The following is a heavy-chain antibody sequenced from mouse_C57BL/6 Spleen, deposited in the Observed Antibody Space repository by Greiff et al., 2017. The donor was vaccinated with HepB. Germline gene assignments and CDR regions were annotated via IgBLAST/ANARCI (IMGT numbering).Heavy chain of an antibody. V-gene: IGHV1-52*01. CDR1: GYTFTSYW. CDR3: VYYGSSYRGWYFDV. J-gene: IGHJ1*03. Sequence: VQLQQPGAELVRPGSSVKLSCKASGYTFTSYWMHWVKQRPIQGLEWIGNIDPSDSETHYNQKFKDKATLTVDKSSSTAYMQLSSLTSEDSAVYYCVYYGSSYRGWYFDVWGTGTTVTVSS. D-gene: IGHD1-1*01. CDR2: IDPSDSET.